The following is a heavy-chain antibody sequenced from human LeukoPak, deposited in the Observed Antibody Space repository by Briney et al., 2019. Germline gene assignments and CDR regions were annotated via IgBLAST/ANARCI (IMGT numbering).Heavy chain of an antibody. J-gene: IGHJ4*02. V-gene: IGHV3-30*02. CDR3: ATGPTYYYGSGNY. D-gene: IGHD3-10*01. CDR2: IRYDGSNK. Sequence: GGSLRLSCAASGFTFSSYSMNWVRQAPGKGLEWVAFIRYDGSNKYYADSVKGRFTISRDNSKNTLYLQMNSLRSEDTAVYYCATGPTYYYGSGNYWGQGTLVTVSS. CDR1: GFTFSSYS.